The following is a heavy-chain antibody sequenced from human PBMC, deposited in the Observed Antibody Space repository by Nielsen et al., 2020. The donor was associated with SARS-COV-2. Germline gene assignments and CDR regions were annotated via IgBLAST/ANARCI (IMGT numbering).Heavy chain of an antibody. CDR3: ARGVGYSSSWYPYYFDY. V-gene: IGHV1-46*01. CDR1: GYTFTSYY. Sequence: ASVKVSCKASGYTFTSYYMHWVRQAPGQGLEWMGIINPSGGSTSYAQKFQGRVTITADESTSTAYMELSSLRSEDTAVYYCARGVGYSSSWYPYYFDYWGQGTLVTVSS. J-gene: IGHJ4*02. D-gene: IGHD6-13*01. CDR2: INPSGGST.